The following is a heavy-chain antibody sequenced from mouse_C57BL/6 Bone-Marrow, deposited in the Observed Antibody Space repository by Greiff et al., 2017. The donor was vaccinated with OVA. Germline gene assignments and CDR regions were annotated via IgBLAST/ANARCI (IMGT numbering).Heavy chain of an antibody. V-gene: IGHV1-74*01. D-gene: IGHD1-1*02. CDR3: AISGGTGYAMDY. Sequence: QVQLQQPGAELVKPGASVKVSCKASGYTFTSYWMHWVKQRPGQGLEWIGRIHPSASDTNYNQKFTGKATLTVDKSSSTAYMQLSSLTSEDSAVDYCAISGGTGYAMDYWGQGTSVTVSS. CDR1: GYTFTSYW. J-gene: IGHJ4*01. CDR2: IHPSASDT.